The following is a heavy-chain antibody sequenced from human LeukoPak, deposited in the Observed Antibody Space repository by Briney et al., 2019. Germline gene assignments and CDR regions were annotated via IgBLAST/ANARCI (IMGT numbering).Heavy chain of an antibody. CDR1: GGSISSGSYY. D-gene: IGHD2-2*01. J-gene: IGHJ3*02. V-gene: IGHV4-61*02. Sequence: SETLSLTCTVSGGSISSGSYYWSWLRQPAGKGLEWIGRIYTSGSTHYNPSLKSRVTISVDTSKNQFSLKLSSVTAADTAVYYCARDVVVPAFDAFDIWGQGTMVTVSS. CDR2: IYTSGST. CDR3: ARDVVVPAFDAFDI.